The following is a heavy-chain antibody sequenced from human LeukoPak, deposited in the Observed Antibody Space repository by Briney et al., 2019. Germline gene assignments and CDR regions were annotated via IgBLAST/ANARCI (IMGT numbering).Heavy chain of an antibody. CDR2: ISYDGSNK. J-gene: IGHJ6*02. Sequence: GGSLRLSCAASGFTFSSYGMHWVRQAPGKGLEWVAVISYDGSNKYYADSVKGRFTISRDNSKNTLYLQMNSLRAEDTAVYYCAKDRGTYYDILTGPPGMDVWGQGTTVTVSS. D-gene: IGHD3-9*01. V-gene: IGHV3-30*18. CDR3: AKDRGTYYDILTGPPGMDV. CDR1: GFTFSSYG.